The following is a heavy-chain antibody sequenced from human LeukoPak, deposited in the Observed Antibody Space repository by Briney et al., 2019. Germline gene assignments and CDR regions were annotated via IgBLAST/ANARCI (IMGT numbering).Heavy chain of an antibody. CDR3: AGRNMVRGVLNFDY. V-gene: IGHV1-69*04. CDR2: IIPILGIA. J-gene: IGHJ4*02. D-gene: IGHD3-10*01. Sequence: SVRVSCKASGGTFSSYAISWGRQAPGQGLEWRGRIIPILGIANYAQKFQGRVTITADKSTSTAYMELSSLRSEDTAVYYCAGRNMVRGVLNFDYWGQGTLVTVSS. CDR1: GGTFSSYA.